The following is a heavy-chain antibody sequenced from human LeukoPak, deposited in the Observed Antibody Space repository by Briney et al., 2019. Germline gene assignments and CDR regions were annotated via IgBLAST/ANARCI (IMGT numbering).Heavy chain of an antibody. CDR2: INHSGST. V-gene: IGHV4-34*01. Sequence: SETLSLTCAVYGGSFSGYYWSWLRQLPGKGLEWIGEINHSGSTNYNPSLKSRVTISVDTSKNQFSLKLSSVTAADTAVYYCAREYYDFWSRRMDVWGQGTTVTVSS. CDR1: GGSFSGYY. CDR3: AREYYDFWSRRMDV. J-gene: IGHJ6*02. D-gene: IGHD3-3*01.